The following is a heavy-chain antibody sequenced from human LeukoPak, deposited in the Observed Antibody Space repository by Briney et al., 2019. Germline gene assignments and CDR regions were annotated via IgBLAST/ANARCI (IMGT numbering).Heavy chain of an antibody. CDR3: AKTPYYDILTGYSFDY. D-gene: IGHD3-9*01. Sequence: GGSLRLSCAASGFTFSSYGMHWVRKAPGKGLEWVAVISYDGSNKYYADSVKGRFTISRDNSKNTLYLQMNSLRAEDTAVYYCAKTPYYDILTGYSFDYWGQGTLVTVSS. CDR2: ISYDGSNK. CDR1: GFTFSSYG. V-gene: IGHV3-30*18. J-gene: IGHJ4*02.